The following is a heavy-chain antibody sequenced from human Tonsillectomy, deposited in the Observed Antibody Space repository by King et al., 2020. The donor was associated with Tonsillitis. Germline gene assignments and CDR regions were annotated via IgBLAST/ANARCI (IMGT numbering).Heavy chain of an antibody. Sequence: VQLVESGGGLVQPGGSLRLSCAASGFTFSSYAMSWVRQAPGKGLEWVSAISGSGGSTYYADSVKGRFTISRDNSKNTLYLQMNSLRAEDTAVYYCATIHTIFCDIFTGYHGAFDYWGQGTLVTVPS. V-gene: IGHV3-23*04. CDR2: ISGSGGST. CDR1: GFTFSSYA. J-gene: IGHJ4*02. CDR3: ATIHTIFCDIFTGYHGAFDY. D-gene: IGHD3-9*01.